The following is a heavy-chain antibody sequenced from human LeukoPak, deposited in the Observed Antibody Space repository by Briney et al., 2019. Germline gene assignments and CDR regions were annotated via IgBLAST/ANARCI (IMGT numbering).Heavy chain of an antibody. Sequence: GGSLRLFCAASGFTFSSYGMHWVRQAPGKGLEWVAVISYDGSNKYYADSVKGRFTISRDNSKNTLYLQMNSLRAEDTAVYYCAGGDHYFDYWGQGTLVTVSS. CDR1: GFTFSSYG. J-gene: IGHJ4*02. D-gene: IGHD4-17*01. V-gene: IGHV3-30*03. CDR3: AGGDHYFDY. CDR2: ISYDGSNK.